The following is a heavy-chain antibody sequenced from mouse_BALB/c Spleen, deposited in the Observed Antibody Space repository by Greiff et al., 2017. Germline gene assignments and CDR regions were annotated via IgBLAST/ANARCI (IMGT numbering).Heavy chain of an antibody. J-gene: IGHJ1*01. CDR1: GYTFTSYY. D-gene: IGHD2-3*01. Sequence: QVQLKQSGAELVKPGASVKLSCKASGYTFTSYYMYWVKQRPGQGLEWIGEINPSNGGTNFNEKFKSKATLTVDKSSSTAYMQLSSLTSEDSAVYYCTRDDGYNWYFDVWGAGTTVTVSS. V-gene: IGHV1S81*02. CDR3: TRDDGYNWYFDV. CDR2: INPSNGGT.